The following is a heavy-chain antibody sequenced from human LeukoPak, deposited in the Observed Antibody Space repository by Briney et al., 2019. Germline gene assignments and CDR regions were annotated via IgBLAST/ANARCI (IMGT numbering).Heavy chain of an antibody. D-gene: IGHD6-13*01. Sequence: PGGSLRLSCAASGFTFSSYAMSWVRQAPGKGLEWVSAISGTGSSTYSADSVKGRFTISRDNSKNTLYLQMNTLRADDTAMYYCTGDLTGTTWSENDYWGQGTLVTISS. V-gene: IGHV3-23*01. J-gene: IGHJ4*02. CDR2: ISGTGSST. CDR3: TGDLTGTTWSENDY. CDR1: GFTFSSYA.